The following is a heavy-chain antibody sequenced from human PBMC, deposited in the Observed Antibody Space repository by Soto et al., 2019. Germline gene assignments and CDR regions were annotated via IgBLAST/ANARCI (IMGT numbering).Heavy chain of an antibody. CDR1: GYTFTSYA. J-gene: IGHJ5*02. CDR2: INAGNGNT. Sequence: ASVKVSCKASGYTFTSYAMHWVRQAPGQRLEWMGWINAGNGNTKYSQKFQGRVTITRDTSASTAYMELSSLRSEDTAVYYCARDFDYGSSGWYGGFSRWGQGTLVTVSS. CDR3: ARDFDYGSSGWYGGFSR. V-gene: IGHV1-3*01. D-gene: IGHD6-19*01.